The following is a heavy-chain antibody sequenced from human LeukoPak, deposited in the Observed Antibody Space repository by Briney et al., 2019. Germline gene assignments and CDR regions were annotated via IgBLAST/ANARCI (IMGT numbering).Heavy chain of an antibody. CDR3: ARGWFGELLI. V-gene: IGHV4-34*01. Sequence: PGGSLRLSCAASGFTFSSYSMNWVRQAPGKGLEWIGEINHSGSTNYNPSLKSRVTISVDTSKNQFSLKLSSVTAADTAVYYCARGWFGELLIWGQGTLVTVSS. CDR1: GFTFSSYS. CDR2: INHSGST. D-gene: IGHD3-10*01. J-gene: IGHJ4*02.